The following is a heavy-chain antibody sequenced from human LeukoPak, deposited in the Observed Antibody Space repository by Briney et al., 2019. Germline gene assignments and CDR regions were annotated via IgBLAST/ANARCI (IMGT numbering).Heavy chain of an antibody. Sequence: GGSLRLSCAASGFTFSSYSMNWVRQAPGKGLEWVSSISSSSSYIYYADSVKGRFTISRDNSKNTLYLQMNSLRAEDTAVYYCEQKGQLLIWGQGTLVTVSS. CDR3: EQKGQLLI. V-gene: IGHV3-21*04. CDR2: ISSSSSYI. CDR1: GFTFSSYS. D-gene: IGHD1-1*01. J-gene: IGHJ4*02.